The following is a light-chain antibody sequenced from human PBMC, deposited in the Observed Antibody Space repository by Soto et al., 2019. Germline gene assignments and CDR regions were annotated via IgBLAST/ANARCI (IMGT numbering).Light chain of an antibody. CDR2: EAS. J-gene: IGKJ5*01. V-gene: IGKV3-11*01. CDR3: QQRSDWPIT. CDR1: QSVSSY. Sequence: ILLTQSPSTLSLSPGERATLSRRASQSVSSYLAWYQQKPGQAPRLLSYEASNRATGFPARFSGSGSGTEFTLTISSLQPEDFAVYYCQQRSDWPITFGQGTRLEIK.